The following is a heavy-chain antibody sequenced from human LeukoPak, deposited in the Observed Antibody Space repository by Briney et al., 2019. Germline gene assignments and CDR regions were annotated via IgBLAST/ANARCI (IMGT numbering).Heavy chain of an antibody. D-gene: IGHD6-13*01. CDR3: TRQQLH. V-gene: IGHV3-49*04. CDR1: GFTFDDYA. Sequence: GGSLRLSCTASGFTFDDYAMHWVRQAPGKGLEWVGFIRSKAYGGTTEYAASVKGRFTISRDDSKSIAYLQMNSLKTEDTAVYYCTRQQLHWGQGTLVTVSS. CDR2: IRSKAYGGTT. J-gene: IGHJ4*02.